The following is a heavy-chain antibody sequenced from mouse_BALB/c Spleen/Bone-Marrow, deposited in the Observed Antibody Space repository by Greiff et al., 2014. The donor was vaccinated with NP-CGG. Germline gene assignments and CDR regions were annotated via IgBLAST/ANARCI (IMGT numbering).Heavy chain of an antibody. CDR1: GYTFTSYD. D-gene: IGHD2-3*01. CDR2: IYPGDGST. V-gene: IGHV1S56*01. Sequence: QVHVKQSGPELVKPGALVKISCKASGYTFTSYDINWVKQRPGQGLEWIGWIYPGDGSTKYNEKFKGKATLTADRSSSTAYMQLSSLTFENSAVYFCARSDDGFPYSFDSGGQGTTLTVSS. CDR3: ARSDDGFPYSFDS. J-gene: IGHJ2*01.